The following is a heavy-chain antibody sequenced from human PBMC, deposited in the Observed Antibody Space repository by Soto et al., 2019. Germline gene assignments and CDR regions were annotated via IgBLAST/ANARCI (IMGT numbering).Heavy chain of an antibody. CDR3: AREVKATGTIYYYYYGMDV. Sequence: ASVKVSCKASGYTFTDYYMHWVRQAPGQGLEWMGWINPNSGGTNYAQKFQGWVTMTRDTSISTAYMELSRLRSDDTAVYYCAREVKATGTIYYYYYGMDVWGQGTTVTVSS. V-gene: IGHV1-2*04. CDR1: GYTFTDYY. CDR2: INPNSGGT. D-gene: IGHD1-1*01. J-gene: IGHJ6*02.